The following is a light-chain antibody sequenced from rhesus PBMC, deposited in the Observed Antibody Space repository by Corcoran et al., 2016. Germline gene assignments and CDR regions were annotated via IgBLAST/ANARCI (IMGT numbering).Light chain of an antibody. CDR1: QGIGTY. Sequence: DIQMTQSPSSLSASVGDRVTITCRASQGIGTYLNWYHQRPGKAPKRLIYVASSLESGVPSRFSGSGSGTEFTLTISSLQPEDFATYYCLQYNSFPFTFGQGTNVEIK. CDR2: VAS. V-gene: IGKV1-43*01. J-gene: IGKJ2*01. CDR3: LQYNSFPFT.